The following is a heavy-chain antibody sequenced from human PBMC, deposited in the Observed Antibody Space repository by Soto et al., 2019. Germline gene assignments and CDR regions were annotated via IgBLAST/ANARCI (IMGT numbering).Heavy chain of an antibody. CDR2: ISYDGSNK. J-gene: IGHJ4*02. V-gene: IGHV3-30-3*01. Sequence: GSLRLSCAASGFTFSSYAMHWVRQAPGKGLEWVAVISYDGSNKYYADSGKGRFTISRDNSKNTLYLQMNSLRAEDTAVYYCAIGSRYSSSPKYFDYWGQGTLVTVSS. D-gene: IGHD6-6*01. CDR3: AIGSRYSSSPKYFDY. CDR1: GFTFSSYA.